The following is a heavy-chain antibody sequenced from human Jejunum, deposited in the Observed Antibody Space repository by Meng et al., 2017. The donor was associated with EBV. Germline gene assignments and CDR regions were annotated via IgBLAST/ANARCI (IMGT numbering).Heavy chain of an antibody. D-gene: IGHD5-18*01. Sequence: QVQLVQSGSALKRPGASVTVSCKASGYSFTNSAMNWVRQAPGQGVEWMGWINTNTGNPTYAQGFTGRFVFSLDTSVSTAYLQISSLKAEDTAVYYCARVRGYSYGRPFDYWGQGTLVTVSS. CDR1: GYSFTNSA. CDR3: ARVRGYSYGRPFDY. CDR2: INTNTGNP. V-gene: IGHV7-4-1*02. J-gene: IGHJ4*02.